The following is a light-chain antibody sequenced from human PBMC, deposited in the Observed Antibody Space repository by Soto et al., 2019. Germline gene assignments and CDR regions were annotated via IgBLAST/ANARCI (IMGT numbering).Light chain of an antibody. CDR1: QGIINN. V-gene: IGKV1-9*01. J-gene: IGKJ4*01. CDR3: QQLNDYPLT. CDR2: LAS. Sequence: DIQLTQSPSFLSASVGDRVTITCRASQGIINNLAWYQQKPGKAPKLLIYLASNLQSGVPSRFSGSGSGTEFTLTISSLQPEDCATYYCQQLNDYPLTFGGGTRVEI.